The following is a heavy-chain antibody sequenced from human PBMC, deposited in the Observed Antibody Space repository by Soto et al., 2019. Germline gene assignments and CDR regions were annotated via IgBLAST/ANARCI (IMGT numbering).Heavy chain of an antibody. CDR2: ISGSGGST. V-gene: IGHV3-23*01. CDR1: GFTFSSYA. D-gene: IGHD5-12*01. CDR3: AKSPLPVSSGYASGADNWFDP. Sequence: GGSLRLSCAASGFTFSSYAMSWVRQAPGKGLEWVSAISGSGGSTYYADSVKGRFTISRDNSKNTLYLQMNSLRAEDTAVYYCAKSPLPVSSGYASGADNWFDPWGQGTLVTVSS. J-gene: IGHJ5*02.